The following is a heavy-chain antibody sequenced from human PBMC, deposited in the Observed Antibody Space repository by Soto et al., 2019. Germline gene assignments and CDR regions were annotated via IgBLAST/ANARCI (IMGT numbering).Heavy chain of an antibody. V-gene: IGHV4-34*01. CDR3: ARVLLWFGGNGMDV. D-gene: IGHD3-10*01. CDR1: GGSFSGYY. CDR2: INHSGST. Sequence: SETLSLTCAVYGGSFSGYYWSWIRQPPGKGLEWIGQINHSGSTNYNPSLKSRVTISVDTSKNQFSLKLSSVTAADTAVYFCARVLLWFGGNGMDVWGQGTTVTGSS. J-gene: IGHJ6*02.